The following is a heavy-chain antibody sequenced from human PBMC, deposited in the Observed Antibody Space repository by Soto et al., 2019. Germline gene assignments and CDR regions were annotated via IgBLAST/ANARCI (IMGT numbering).Heavy chain of an antibody. CDR3: ARGALYSYGSYFDC. CDR1: GFAVSTDN. Sequence: GGPLSLSFAASGFAVSTDNLIWVRQAPGMGLECVSVIYDDGATYYADSVRGRFTISRDNSKNTLYLQMNSLRAEDTAVYFCARGALYSYGSYFDCWGQGTLVTVSS. V-gene: IGHV3-53*01. CDR2: IYDDGAT. D-gene: IGHD5-18*01. J-gene: IGHJ4*02.